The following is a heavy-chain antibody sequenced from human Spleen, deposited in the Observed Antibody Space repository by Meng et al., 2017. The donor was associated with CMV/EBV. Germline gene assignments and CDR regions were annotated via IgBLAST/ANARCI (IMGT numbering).Heavy chain of an antibody. CDR1: GYTFNSYD. D-gene: IGHD3-3*01. V-gene: IGHV1-8*01. J-gene: IGHJ5*01. CDR2: MNPNSGNT. Sequence: ASVKVSCKASGYTFNSYDINWVRQATGQGLEWLGWMNPNSGNTDYAQKFQDRVTMTRDTAMKTAYMELSSLRSEDTAVYYCARGRSGYYRNQVVGWVDSWGQGTLVTVSS. CDR3: ARGRSGYYRNQVVGWVDS.